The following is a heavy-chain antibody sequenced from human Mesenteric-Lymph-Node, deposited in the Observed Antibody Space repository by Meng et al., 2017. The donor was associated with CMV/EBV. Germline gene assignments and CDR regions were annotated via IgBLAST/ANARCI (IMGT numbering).Heavy chain of an antibody. D-gene: IGHD1-7*01. V-gene: IGHV4-59*06. CDR3: AREGVELLKEYYFDY. Sequence: ESLKISCAASGFTVSSNYMSWVRQPPVKGLEWIGYIYYSGSTYYNPSLKSRVTISVDTSKNQFSLKLSSVTAADTAVYYCAREGVELLKEYYFDYWGQGTLVTVSS. CDR2: IYYSGST. CDR1: GFTVSSNY. J-gene: IGHJ4*02.